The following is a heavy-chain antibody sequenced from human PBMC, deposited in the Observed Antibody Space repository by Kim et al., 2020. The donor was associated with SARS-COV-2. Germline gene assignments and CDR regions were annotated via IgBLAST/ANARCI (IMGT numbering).Heavy chain of an antibody. CDR1: GGTFSSYA. CDR3: ARDRWLRLPYYYYYGMDV. J-gene: IGHJ6*02. D-gene: IGHD5-12*01. CDR2: IIPIFGTA. V-gene: IGHV1-69*13. Sequence: SVKVSCKASGGTFSSYAISWVRQAPGQGLEWMGGIIPIFGTANYAQKFQGRVTITADESTSTAYMELSSLRSEDTAVYYCARDRWLRLPYYYYYGMDVWGQGTTVTVSS.